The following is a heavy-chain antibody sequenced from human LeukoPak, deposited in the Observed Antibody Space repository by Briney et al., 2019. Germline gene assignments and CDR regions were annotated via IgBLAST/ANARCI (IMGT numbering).Heavy chain of an antibody. CDR3: ARPGKQAGPL. CDR1: GFTFSSYE. J-gene: IGHJ4*02. Sequence: GGSLRLSCAASGFTFSSYEMNWVRPAPGKGLEWVSYISSSGSTIYYADSVKGRFTISRDNAKNSLYLQMNSLRAEDTAVYYCARPGKQAGPLWGQGTLVTVSS. CDR2: ISSSGSTI. V-gene: IGHV3-48*03.